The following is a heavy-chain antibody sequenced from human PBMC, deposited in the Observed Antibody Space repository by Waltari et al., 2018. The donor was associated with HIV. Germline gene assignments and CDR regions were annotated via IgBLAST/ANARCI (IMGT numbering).Heavy chain of an antibody. D-gene: IGHD6-19*01. CDR1: GFTFSNTW. CDR3: TTVSSGWYGDWFDS. CDR2: IKKKSEDETR. V-gene: IGHV3-15*01. Sequence: VHLVESGGDLVKPGGSLRLSCETSGFTFSNTWMSWVRQAPGKGLEWVGRIKKKSEDETRDYAAPVRGRFTISRDDRQNTVYLEMNRLKTEDTGLYYCTTVSSGWYGDWFDSWGQGTLVIVSS. J-gene: IGHJ5*01.